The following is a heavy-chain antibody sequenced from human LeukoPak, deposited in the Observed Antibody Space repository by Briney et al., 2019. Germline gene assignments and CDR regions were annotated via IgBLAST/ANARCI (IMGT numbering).Heavy chain of an antibody. CDR3: ARVGALVRGVDYYYGMDV. V-gene: IGHV3-13*04. J-gene: IGHJ6*02. CDR1: GFTFSSYD. D-gene: IGHD3-10*01. CDR2: IGPAGDT. Sequence: PGGSLRLSCAASGFTFSSYDMHWVRLPTGKGLEWVSAIGPAGDTYYSDSVKGRFTISRGNAKNSLYLQMNSLRAGDTGVYYCARVGALVRGVDYYYGMDVWGQGTTVTVSS.